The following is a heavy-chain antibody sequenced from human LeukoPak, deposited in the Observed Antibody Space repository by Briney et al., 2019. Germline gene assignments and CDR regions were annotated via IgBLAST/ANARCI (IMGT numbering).Heavy chain of an antibody. CDR1: GFSFSNAW. CDR3: TTLMGSIGQ. D-gene: IGHD6-19*01. V-gene: IGHV3-15*01. J-gene: IGHJ4*02. CDR2: IKSKTDGGTI. Sequence: GGSLRLSCAASGFSFSNAWMSWVRQAPGKGLEWVGRIKSKTDGGTIDYAAPVKDRFTISRDDSKNTLYVQMNILKIEDTAVYYCTTLMGSIGQWGQGTLVTVSS.